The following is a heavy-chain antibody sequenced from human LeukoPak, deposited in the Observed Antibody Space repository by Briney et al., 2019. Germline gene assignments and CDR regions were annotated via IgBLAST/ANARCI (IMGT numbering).Heavy chain of an antibody. CDR1: GFTFSTYH. CDR2: ISRSSTTI. V-gene: IGHV3-48*01. J-gene: IGHJ4*02. Sequence: GGSLRLSCAAASGFTFSTYHINWVRQAPGKGLEWVSYISRSSTTIYYADSVKGRFTISRDNAKNSLYLQMNSLRAEDTAVYHCATDYYDSSGYYTGGYWGQGTLVTVSS. D-gene: IGHD3-22*01. CDR3: ATDYYDSSGYYTGGY.